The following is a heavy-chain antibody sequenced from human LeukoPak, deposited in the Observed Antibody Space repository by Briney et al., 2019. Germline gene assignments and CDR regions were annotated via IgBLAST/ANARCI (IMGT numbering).Heavy chain of an antibody. CDR2: INSDGSST. D-gene: IGHD1-14*01. CDR3: ASPGV. CDR1: GFVFSDYA. Sequence: GGSLRLSCAASGFVFSDYAMSWVRQAPGKGLVWVSRINSDGSSTSYADSVKGRFTISRDNAKNTLYLQMNSLRAEDTAVYYCASPGVWGQGTLVTVSS. V-gene: IGHV3-74*01. J-gene: IGHJ4*02.